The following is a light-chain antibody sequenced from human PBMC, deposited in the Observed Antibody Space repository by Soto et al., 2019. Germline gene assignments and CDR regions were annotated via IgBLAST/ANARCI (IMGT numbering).Light chain of an antibody. CDR1: SSNIGAGYD. Sequence: QAVVTQPPSVSGAPGQRVTISCTGSSSNIGAGYDVHWYQQLPGTAPKLLIYGNINRPSGVPDRFSGSKSATSASLAITGLQAEDEADYYCQSYDSSLSGFYVFGTGTKVTVL. CDR3: QSYDSSLSGFYV. J-gene: IGLJ1*01. CDR2: GNI. V-gene: IGLV1-40*01.